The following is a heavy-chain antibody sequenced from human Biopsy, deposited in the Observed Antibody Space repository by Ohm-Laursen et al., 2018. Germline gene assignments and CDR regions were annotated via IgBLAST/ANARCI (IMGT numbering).Heavy chain of an antibody. D-gene: IGHD2-2*01. CDR1: GFTFSDYY. CDR3: ARESALKWYQSLSYFNGMDV. CDR2: IHKDSTTE. V-gene: IGHV3-11*04. Sequence: SLRLSCAASGFTFSDYYINWFRRAPGKGLEWVAYIHKDSTTEYYADSVKGRFTISRDNAKNSLFLHMNSLRAEDTAVYYCARESALKWYQSLSYFNGMDVWGQGTTVTVSS. J-gene: IGHJ6*02.